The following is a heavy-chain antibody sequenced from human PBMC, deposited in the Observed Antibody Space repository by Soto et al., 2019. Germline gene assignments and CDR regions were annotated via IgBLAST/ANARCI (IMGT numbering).Heavy chain of an antibody. CDR1: GGSISSGGYY. D-gene: IGHD3-10*01. J-gene: IGHJ4*02. CDR2: IYYSGST. CDR3: AREPLEYGSGSPAYYFDY. V-gene: IGHV4-31*03. Sequence: PSETLSLTCTVSGGSISSGGYYWSWIRQHPGKGLEWIGYIYYSGSTYYNPSLKSRVTISVDTSENQFSLKLSSVTAADTAVYYCAREPLEYGSGSPAYYFDYWGQGTLVTVSS.